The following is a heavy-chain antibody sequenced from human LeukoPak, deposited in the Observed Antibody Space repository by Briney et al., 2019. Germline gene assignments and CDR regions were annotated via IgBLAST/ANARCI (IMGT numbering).Heavy chain of an antibody. CDR1: GGTFSSYA. Sequence: SVKVSCKASGGTFSSYAISWVRQAPGQGLEWMEGIIPIFGTANYAQKFQGRVTITTDESTSTAYMELSSLRSEDTAVYYCARAKKRYCSSTSCELYYYYYMDVWGKGTTVTVSS. CDR2: IIPIFGTA. J-gene: IGHJ6*03. D-gene: IGHD2-2*01. CDR3: ARAKKRYCSSTSCELYYYYYMDV. V-gene: IGHV1-69*05.